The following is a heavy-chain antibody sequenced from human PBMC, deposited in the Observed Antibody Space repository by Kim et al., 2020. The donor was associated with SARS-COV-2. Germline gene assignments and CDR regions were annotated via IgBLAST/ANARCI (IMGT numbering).Heavy chain of an antibody. CDR2: IIPIFGTA. D-gene: IGHD3-22*01. CDR3: ARERYYYDSSGYSDNWFDP. V-gene: IGHV1-69*13. Sequence: SVKVSCKASGGTFSSYAISWVRQAPGQGLEWIGGIIPIFGTANYAQKFQGRVTITADESTSTAYMELSSLRSEDTAVYYCARERYYYDSSGYSDNWFDPWGQGTLVTVSS. J-gene: IGHJ5*02. CDR1: GGTFSSYA.